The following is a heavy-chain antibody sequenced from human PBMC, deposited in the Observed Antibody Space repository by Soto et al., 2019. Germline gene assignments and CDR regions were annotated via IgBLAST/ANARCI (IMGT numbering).Heavy chain of an antibody. CDR3: ARRRPYYDFWSGYFSRGYYMDV. D-gene: IGHD3-3*01. Sequence: GALILSCAASGFTVSSNYMSWVRQAPGKGLEWVSVIYSGGSTYYADSVKGRFTISRDNSKNTLYLQMNSLRAEDTAVYYCARRRPYYDFWSGYFSRGYYMDVWGKGTTVTVSS. CDR2: IYSGGST. V-gene: IGHV3-66*04. CDR1: GFTVSSNY. J-gene: IGHJ6*03.